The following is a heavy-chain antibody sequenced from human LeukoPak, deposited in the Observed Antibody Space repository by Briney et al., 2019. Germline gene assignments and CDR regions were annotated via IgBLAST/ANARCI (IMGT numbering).Heavy chain of an antibody. CDR2: IYNSGST. CDR3: ARVRGSTSCPDY. Sequence: SETLSLTCVVSGGSIIRGSYYWNWIRQPAGKGLEWMGRIYNSGSTNYNPSLKSRVTISVDTSKNQFSLKLSSVTAADTAVYYCARVRGSTSCPDYWGQGTLVTVSS. V-gene: IGHV4-61*10. J-gene: IGHJ4*02. CDR1: GGSIIRGSYY. D-gene: IGHD2-2*01.